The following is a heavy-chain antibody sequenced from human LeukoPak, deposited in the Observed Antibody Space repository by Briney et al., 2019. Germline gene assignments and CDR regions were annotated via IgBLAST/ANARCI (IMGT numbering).Heavy chain of an antibody. J-gene: IGHJ4*02. V-gene: IGHV3-7*01. CDR2: IKEDGSEK. CDR1: GFTFNRDW. Sequence: GGSLRLSCTASGFTFNRDWTAWVRQAPGKGLEWVANIKEDGSEKNYVDSVKGRFTISRDNAENSVYLQMNDLRTEDTGVYYCVTKEPSTSGWSYWGQGTLVTVSS. CDR3: VTKEPSTSGWSY. D-gene: IGHD6-19*01.